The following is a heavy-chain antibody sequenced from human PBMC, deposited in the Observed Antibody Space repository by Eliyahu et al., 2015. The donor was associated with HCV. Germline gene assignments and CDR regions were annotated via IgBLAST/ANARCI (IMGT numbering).Heavy chain of an antibody. J-gene: IGHJ4*02. CDR3: AKQSMIDTLDN. CDR2: IYPGDSDT. V-gene: IGHV5-51*01. D-gene: IGHD3-22*01. Sequence: IAWVRQMPGKGLEWMGRIYPGDSDTTYSPSFQGQVTFSADKSINTAYLQWSSLKASDTAMYYCAKQSMIDTLDNWGQGTLVAVSS.